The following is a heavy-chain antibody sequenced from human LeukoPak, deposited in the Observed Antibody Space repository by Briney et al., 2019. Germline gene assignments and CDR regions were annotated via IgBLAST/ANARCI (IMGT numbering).Heavy chain of an antibody. CDR1: GFTFSTYS. CDR2: ISSSSGSI. Sequence: PGGYLRLYCAASGFTFSTYSMNWVRPAPGQGLEWVSSISSSSGSIYYADSVKGRFTISRDNAKNSLYLQMNSLRAEDTAVYYCARVATDGYWGQGTLVTVSS. V-gene: IGHV3-21*01. J-gene: IGHJ4*02. CDR3: ARVATDGY. D-gene: IGHD5-12*01.